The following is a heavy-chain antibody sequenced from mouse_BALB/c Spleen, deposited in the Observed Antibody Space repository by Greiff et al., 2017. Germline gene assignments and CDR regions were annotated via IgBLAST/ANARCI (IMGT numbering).Heavy chain of an antibody. CDR1: GYSITSDYA. CDR3: ARGVLRLAWFAY. D-gene: IGHD1-2*01. J-gene: IGHJ3*01. Sequence: DVQLQESGPGLVKPSQSLSLTCTVTGYSITSDYAWNWIRQFPGNKLEWMGYISYSGSTSYNPSLKSRISITRDTSKNQFFLQLNSVTTEDTATYYCARGVLRLAWFAYWGQGTLVTVSA. CDR2: ISYSGST. V-gene: IGHV3-2*02.